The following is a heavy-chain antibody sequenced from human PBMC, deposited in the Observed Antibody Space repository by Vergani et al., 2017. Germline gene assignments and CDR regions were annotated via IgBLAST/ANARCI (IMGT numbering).Heavy chain of an antibody. Sequence: EVQLLESWGGLVQPGGSLRLSCAASGFTFSSYAMSWVRQAPGKGLEWVSAISGTGGSTYYADSVKGRFTISRDNSKNTLYLQMNSLRAEDTAVYYCAKYYDRILSEYFQHWGQGTLVTVSS. V-gene: IGHV3-23*01. CDR1: GFTFSSYA. D-gene: IGHD3-16*01. CDR2: ISGTGGST. J-gene: IGHJ1*01. CDR3: AKYYDRILSEYFQH.